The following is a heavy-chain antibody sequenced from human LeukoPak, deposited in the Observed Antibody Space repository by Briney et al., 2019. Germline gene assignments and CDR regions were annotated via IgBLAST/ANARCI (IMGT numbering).Heavy chain of an antibody. CDR2: INHRGST. CDR3: ARVGAIAVAGIFSDY. J-gene: IGHJ4*02. CDR1: GGSFSGYY. V-gene: IGHV4-34*01. Sequence: SETLSLTCAVYGGSFSGYYWSWIRQPPGKGLEWIGEINHRGSTNYNPSLKSRVTISVDTSKNQFSLKLSSVTAADTAVYYCARVGAIAVAGIFSDYWGQGTLVTVSS. D-gene: IGHD6-19*01.